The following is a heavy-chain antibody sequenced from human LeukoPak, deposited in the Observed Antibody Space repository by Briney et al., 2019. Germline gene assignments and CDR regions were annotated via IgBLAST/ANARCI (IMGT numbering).Heavy chain of an antibody. Sequence: GASVKVSCKASGGSGSSYAICRVRQAPGQWLEWMGGIIPIFGTANYAQKFQGRVTITADESTSTAYMELSSLRSEDTAVYYCARGYRRGGYYYDSSGLDYWGQGTLVTVSS. D-gene: IGHD3-22*01. CDR3: ARGYRRGGYYYDSSGLDY. CDR1: GGSGSSYA. J-gene: IGHJ4*02. CDR2: IIPIFGTA. V-gene: IGHV1-69*13.